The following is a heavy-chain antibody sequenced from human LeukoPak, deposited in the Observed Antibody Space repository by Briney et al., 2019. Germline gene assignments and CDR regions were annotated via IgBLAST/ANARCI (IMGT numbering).Heavy chain of an antibody. J-gene: IGHJ3*02. D-gene: IGHD2-15*01. CDR1: GGTFSSYA. V-gene: IGHV1-69*05. CDR2: IIPIFGTA. CDR3: ASFMSIDVVVVAGGPGRIMDI. Sequence: GSSVKVSCKASGGTFSSYAISWVRQAPGQGLEWMGRIIPIFGTANYAQKFQGRVTITTDESTSTAYMELSSLRSEDKAVYYCASFMSIDVVVVAGGPGRIMDIWGQGTMVTVSS.